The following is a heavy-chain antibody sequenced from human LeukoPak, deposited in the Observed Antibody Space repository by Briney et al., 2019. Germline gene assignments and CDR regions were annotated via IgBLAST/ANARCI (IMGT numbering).Heavy chain of an antibody. J-gene: IGHJ4*02. CDR2: MSGSGGST. V-gene: IGHV3-23*01. D-gene: IGHD1-26*01. CDR3: AKDPLGAFGY. CDR1: GFTFSSYA. Sequence: PGGSLRLSCAASGFTFSSYAMSRVRQAPGKGLEWVSAMSGSGGSTYYADSVKGRFTISRDNSKNTLYLQMSSLRAEDTAVYYCAKDPLGAFGYWGQGTLVTVSS.